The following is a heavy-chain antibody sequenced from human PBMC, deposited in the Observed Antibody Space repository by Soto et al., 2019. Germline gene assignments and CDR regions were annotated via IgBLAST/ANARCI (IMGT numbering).Heavy chain of an antibody. CDR1: GGSISSSNW. D-gene: IGHD6-19*01. CDR2: IYHSGST. J-gene: IGHJ4*02. CDR3: ARDISARYSSGWYSYFDY. Sequence: SETLSLTCAVSGGSISSSNWWSWVRQPPGKGLEWIGEIYHSGSTNYNPSLKSRVTISVDKSKNQFSLKLSSVTAADTAVYYCARDISARYSSGWYSYFDYWGQGTLVTVSS. V-gene: IGHV4-4*02.